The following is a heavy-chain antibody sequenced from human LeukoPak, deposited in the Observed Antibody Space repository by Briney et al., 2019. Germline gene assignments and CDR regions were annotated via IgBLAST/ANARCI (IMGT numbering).Heavy chain of an antibody. CDR1: GFTFGDYL. CDR3: SRGSGWLSVY. J-gene: IGHJ4*02. Sequence: GGPLRLSCTASGFTFGDYLMSWFRRAPGKGLEWIGFISGGTTEYAASVKGRFTISRDDSTSIAYLQMNSLTTEDTAVYYCSRGSGWLSVYWGQGTLVTVSS. D-gene: IGHD6-19*01. V-gene: IGHV3-49*03. CDR2: ISGGTT.